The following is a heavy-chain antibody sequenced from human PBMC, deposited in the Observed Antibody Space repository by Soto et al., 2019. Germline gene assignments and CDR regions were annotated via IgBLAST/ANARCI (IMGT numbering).Heavy chain of an antibody. V-gene: IGHV3-23*01. CDR1: GFTFSSYA. D-gene: IGHD2-2*01. Sequence: VGSLRLSCAASGFTFSSYAMSWVRQAPGKGLEWVSAISGSGGSTYYADSVKGRFTISRDNSKNTLYLQMNSLRAEDTAVYYCAKDTDIVVVPAAILGGMDVWGQGTTVTVSS. CDR2: ISGSGGST. J-gene: IGHJ6*02. CDR3: AKDTDIVVVPAAILGGMDV.